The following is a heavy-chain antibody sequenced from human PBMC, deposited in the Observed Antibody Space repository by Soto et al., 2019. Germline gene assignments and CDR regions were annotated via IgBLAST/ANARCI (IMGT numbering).Heavy chain of an antibody. Sequence: ASVKVSCKASGYTLTSYDINWVRQATGQGLEWMGWMNPNSGNTGYAQKFQGRVTMTRNTSISTAYMELSSLRSEDTAVYYCARAPILYSSSWYWFDPWGQGTLVTVSS. J-gene: IGHJ5*02. V-gene: IGHV1-8*01. CDR3: ARAPILYSSSWYWFDP. D-gene: IGHD6-13*01. CDR1: GYTLTSYD. CDR2: MNPNSGNT.